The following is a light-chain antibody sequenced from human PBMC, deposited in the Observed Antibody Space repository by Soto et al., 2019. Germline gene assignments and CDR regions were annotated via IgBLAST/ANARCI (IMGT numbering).Light chain of an antibody. V-gene: IGLV2-14*01. CDR2: EVT. CDR1: SSDVGGYNY. J-gene: IGLJ2*01. Sequence: QSALTQPASASGSPGQSVTISCAGTSSDVGGYNYVSWYQQHPGKAPKLMIYEVTNRPSGVSHRFSGSKSGNTASLTISGLQAEDEADYYCTSYTSSSTLVFGGGTKLTVL. CDR3: TSYTSSSTLV.